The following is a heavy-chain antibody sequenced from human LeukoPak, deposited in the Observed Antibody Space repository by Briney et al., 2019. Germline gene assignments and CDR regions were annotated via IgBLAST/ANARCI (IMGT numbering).Heavy chain of an antibody. Sequence: GGTLRLSCAASGFTFSSYGMSWVRQAPGKGLEWVSGISGSGGKTDYADSVKGRFTISRDNPKNTLYLQMNSLRAEDTAVYYCGREDSGGIDYWGQGTLVTVSS. CDR1: GFTFSSYG. D-gene: IGHD1-14*01. J-gene: IGHJ4*02. CDR2: ISGSGGKT. V-gene: IGHV3-23*01. CDR3: GREDSGGIDY.